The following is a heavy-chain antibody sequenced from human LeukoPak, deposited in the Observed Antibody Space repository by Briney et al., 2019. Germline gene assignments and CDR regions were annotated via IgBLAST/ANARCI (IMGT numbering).Heavy chain of an antibody. CDR1: GYTFTNYG. CDR3: ARGAGHGDYRIDP. CDR2: INTDTGNP. V-gene: IGHV7-4-1*02. D-gene: IGHD4-17*01. Sequence: ASVKVSCKTSGYTFTNYGVSWVRQAPGQGLEWMGWINTDTGNPTYAQGFTGRFVFSLDTSVSTAYLQISSLKAEDTAVYYCARGAGHGDYRIDPWGQGTLVTVSS. J-gene: IGHJ5*02.